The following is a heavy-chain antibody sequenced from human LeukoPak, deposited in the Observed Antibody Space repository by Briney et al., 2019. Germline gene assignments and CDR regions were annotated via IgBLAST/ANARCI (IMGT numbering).Heavy chain of an antibody. J-gene: IGHJ4*02. Sequence: PGGSLRLSCAASGFTFSSYEMNWVRQAPGKGLEWVSYISSSGSTIYYADSVKGRFTISRDNAKNSLYLQMNSLRAEDTAVYYCASSSRGYLEGYWGQGTLVTVSS. D-gene: IGHD5-18*01. CDR3: ASSSRGYLEGY. CDR2: ISSSGSTI. CDR1: GFTFSSYE. V-gene: IGHV3-48*03.